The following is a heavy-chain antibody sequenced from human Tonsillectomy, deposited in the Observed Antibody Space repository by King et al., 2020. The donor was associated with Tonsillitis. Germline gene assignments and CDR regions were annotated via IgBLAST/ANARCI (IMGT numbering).Heavy chain of an antibody. Sequence: VQLVESGGGLVQPGRSLRLSCAASGFTFDDYAMHWVRQAPGKGLEWVSGISWISGSIGYADSVKGRFTISRDNAKNSLYLQMNSLRAEDTALYYCAKDGFGELFDYYGMDVWGQGTTVTVSS. J-gene: IGHJ6*02. CDR3: AKDGFGELFDYYGMDV. CDR1: GFTFDDYA. CDR2: ISWISGSI. V-gene: IGHV3-9*01. D-gene: IGHD3-10*01.